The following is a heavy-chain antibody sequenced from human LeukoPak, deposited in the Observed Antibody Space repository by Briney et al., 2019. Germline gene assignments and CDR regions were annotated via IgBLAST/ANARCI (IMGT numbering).Heavy chain of an antibody. J-gene: IGHJ6*02. D-gene: IGHD6-6*01. Sequence: PSETLSLTCAVYGGYFSGYYWSWIRQPPGKGLEWIGEINHSGSTNYNPSLKSRVTISVDTSKNQFSLKLSSVTAADTAVYYCARPYSSSPLYYYGMDVWGQGTTVTVSS. CDR1: GGYFSGYY. CDR2: INHSGST. CDR3: ARPYSSSPLYYYGMDV. V-gene: IGHV4-34*01.